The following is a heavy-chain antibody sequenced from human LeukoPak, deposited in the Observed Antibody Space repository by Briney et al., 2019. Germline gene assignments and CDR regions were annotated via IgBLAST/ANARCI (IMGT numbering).Heavy chain of an antibody. J-gene: IGHJ4*02. V-gene: IGHV3-7*01. CDR3: ATNWNYRFDY. Sequence: GGSLRLSCAASGFIFSDYWMSWVRQAPGKGLEWVANIKQDGSVMHYVDSVRGRFTIYRDNAKNSLYLQMNSLRAEDTAVYYCATNWNYRFDYWGQGTLVSVSS. CDR1: GFIFSDYW. D-gene: IGHD1-7*01. CDR2: IKQDGSVM.